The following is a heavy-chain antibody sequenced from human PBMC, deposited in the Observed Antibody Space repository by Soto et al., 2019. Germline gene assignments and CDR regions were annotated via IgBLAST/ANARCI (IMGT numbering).Heavy chain of an antibody. CDR2: IYPGDSDT. CDR3: ARRGYCSGGSCFSAASDI. V-gene: IGHV5-51*01. Sequence: GESLKISCKGSGYTFISHWIGWVRQMPGKGLEWMGIIYPGDSDTRYSPSFQGQVTISVDKSISTAYLQWSSLKASDTAMYYCARRGYCSGGSCFSAASDIWGQGTVVTVSS. D-gene: IGHD2-15*01. CDR1: GYTFISHW. J-gene: IGHJ3*02.